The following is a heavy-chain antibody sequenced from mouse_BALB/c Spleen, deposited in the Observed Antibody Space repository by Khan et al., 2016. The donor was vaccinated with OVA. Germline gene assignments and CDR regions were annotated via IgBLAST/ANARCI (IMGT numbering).Heavy chain of an antibody. V-gene: IGHV1-77*01. CDR2: ISPGSGDT. Sequence: QVQLQQSGAELARPGASVKLSCTASGYTFTDYYINWVKQRTGQGLEWIGEISPGSGDTYYNERFMGKATLTADKSSSTAYMLLSSLTSEASAVYFCARRNYFGYSFAYWGRGTLVPFSA. CDR3: ARRNYFGYSFAY. J-gene: IGHJ3*01. D-gene: IGHD1-2*01. CDR1: GYTFTDYY.